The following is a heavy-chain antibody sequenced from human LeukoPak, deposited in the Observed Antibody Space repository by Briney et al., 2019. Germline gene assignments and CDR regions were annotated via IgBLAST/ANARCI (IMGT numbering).Heavy chain of an antibody. J-gene: IGHJ5*02. CDR3: ARDRVLMVYASISWPEFDP. CDR2: ISSSSSYI. Sequence: PGGSLRLSCAASGFTFSSYSMNWVRQAPGKGLEWVSSISSSSSYIYYADSVKGRFTISRDNAKNSLYLQMNSLRAEDTAVYYCARDRVLMVYASISWPEFDPWGQGTLVTVSS. V-gene: IGHV3-21*01. D-gene: IGHD2-8*01. CDR1: GFTFSSYS.